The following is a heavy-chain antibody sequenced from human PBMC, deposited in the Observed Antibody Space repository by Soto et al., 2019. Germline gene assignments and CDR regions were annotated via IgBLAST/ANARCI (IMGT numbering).Heavy chain of an antibody. Sequence: PGGSLRLSCAASGFTFSSYAMSWVRQAPGKGLEWVSAISGSGGSTYYADSVKGRFTISRDNSKNTLYLQMNSLRAEDTAVYYCAKDPMYYDILTGYYGTPDYWGQGTLVTV. CDR1: GFTFSSYA. V-gene: IGHV3-23*01. D-gene: IGHD3-9*01. CDR3: AKDPMYYDILTGYYGTPDY. CDR2: ISGSGGST. J-gene: IGHJ4*02.